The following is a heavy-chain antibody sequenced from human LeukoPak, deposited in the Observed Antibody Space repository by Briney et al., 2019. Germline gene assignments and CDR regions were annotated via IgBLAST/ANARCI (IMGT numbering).Heavy chain of an antibody. Sequence: GASVKVSCKASGYTFTSYGISWVRQAPGQGLEWMGWINPNSGGTNYAQKFQGRVTMTRDTSISTAYMELSRLRSDDTAVYYCARGGSYYYLDYWGQGTLVTVSS. CDR2: INPNSGGT. D-gene: IGHD1-26*01. J-gene: IGHJ4*02. CDR3: ARGGSYYYLDY. V-gene: IGHV1-2*02. CDR1: GYTFTSYG.